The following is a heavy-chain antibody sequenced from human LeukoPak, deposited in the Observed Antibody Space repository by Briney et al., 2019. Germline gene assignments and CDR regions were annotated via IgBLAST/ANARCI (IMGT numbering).Heavy chain of an antibody. J-gene: IGHJ6*03. V-gene: IGHV3-43D*03. CDR2: ISWDGGST. Sequence: GGSLRLSCAASGFTFDDYAMHWVRQAPGKGLEWVSLISWDGGSTYYADSVKGRFTISRDNSKNSLYLQMNSLRAEDTALYYCAKSSIGETISGGYYYYMDVWGKGTTVTVSS. D-gene: IGHD3-10*01. CDR1: GFTFDDYA. CDR3: AKSSIGETISGGYYYYMDV.